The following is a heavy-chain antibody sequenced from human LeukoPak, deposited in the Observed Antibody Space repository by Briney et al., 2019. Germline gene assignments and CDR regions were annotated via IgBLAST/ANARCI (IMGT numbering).Heavy chain of an antibody. CDR1: GGSISSGDYY. CDR3: ATQLIAARRSGWFDP. CDR2: IYYSGIT. J-gene: IGHJ5*02. D-gene: IGHD6-6*01. V-gene: IGHV4-30-4*08. Sequence: PSETLSLXCTVSGGSISSGDYYWSWSRQPPGKGPEWIGYIYYSGITYYNPSLKSRVTISVDTSKNQFSLKLSSVTAADTAVYYYATQLIAARRSGWFDPWGQGTLVTVSS.